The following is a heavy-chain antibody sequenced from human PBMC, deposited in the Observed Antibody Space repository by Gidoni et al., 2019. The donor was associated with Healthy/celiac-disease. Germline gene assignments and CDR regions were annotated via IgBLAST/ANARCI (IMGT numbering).Heavy chain of an antibody. CDR2: IYYCGST. D-gene: IGHD3-3*01. CDR1: GGSISSSSYY. Sequence: QLQLQESGPGLVTPSETLSLICTVSGGSISSSSYYWGWIRQPPGKGLEWIGSIYYCGSTYYNPSLKSRVTISVDTSKNQFSLKLSSVTAADTAVYYCARLGSGYFQHWGQGTLVTVSS. J-gene: IGHJ1*01. CDR3: ARLGSGYFQH. V-gene: IGHV4-39*01.